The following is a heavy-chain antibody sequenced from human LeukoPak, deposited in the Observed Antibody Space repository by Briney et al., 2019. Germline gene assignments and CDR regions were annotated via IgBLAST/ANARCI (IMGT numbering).Heavy chain of an antibody. Sequence: GESLKISCAASGFTFSSYSMNWVRQAPGKGLEWVSAIDGSGHTTYYADSVRGRFIISRDNSKKMLYLQMNSLRAEDTATYYCARESIRSGSLKWFDPWGQGTLVTVSS. CDR1: GFTFSSYS. J-gene: IGHJ5*02. CDR2: IDGSGHTT. V-gene: IGHV3-23*01. D-gene: IGHD3-3*01. CDR3: ARESIRSGSLKWFDP.